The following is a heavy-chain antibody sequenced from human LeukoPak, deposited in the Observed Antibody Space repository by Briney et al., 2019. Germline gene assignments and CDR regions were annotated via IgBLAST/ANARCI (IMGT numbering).Heavy chain of an antibody. CDR2: IYPGDSDT. Sequence: GESLKISCKGSGYSFSTYWIAWVRQMPGKGLEWMGIIYPGDSDTRYSPSFQGQVTIPTDKSINTAYLPWSSLEASDAAIFYCGGHWGNYCSSISCYDYWGQGTLVTVSS. CDR1: GYSFSTYW. D-gene: IGHD2-2*01. CDR3: GGHWGNYCSSISCYDY. V-gene: IGHV5-51*01. J-gene: IGHJ4*02.